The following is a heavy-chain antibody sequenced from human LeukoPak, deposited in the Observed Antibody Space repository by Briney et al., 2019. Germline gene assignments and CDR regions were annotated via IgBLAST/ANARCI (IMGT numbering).Heavy chain of an antibody. CDR1: GGSISSYY. CDR3: ARGEDYCSSTSCYKGWFDP. D-gene: IGHD2-2*02. J-gene: IGHJ5*02. V-gene: IGHV4-59*01. Sequence: SETPSLTCTVSGGSISSYYWSWIRQPPGKGLEWIGYIYYSGSTNYNPSLKSRVTISVDTSKNQFSLKLSSVTAADTAVYYCARGEDYCSSTSCYKGWFDPWGQGTLVTVSS. CDR2: IYYSGST.